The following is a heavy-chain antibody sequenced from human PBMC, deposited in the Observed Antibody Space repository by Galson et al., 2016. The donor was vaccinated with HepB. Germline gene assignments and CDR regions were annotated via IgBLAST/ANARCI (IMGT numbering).Heavy chain of an antibody. D-gene: IGHD2-15*01. Sequence: SLRLSCAASGFTFRKYVMTWVRQAPGKGLEWVAAISGSGDSTFYADSVKGRFTISRDNSKNTLSLQMYNLRAGDTAVYYCAKDFQGRMADAFDFWGQGTMVTVSS. J-gene: IGHJ3*01. CDR1: GFTFRKYV. CDR2: ISGSGDST. CDR3: AKDFQGRMADAFDF. V-gene: IGHV3-23*01.